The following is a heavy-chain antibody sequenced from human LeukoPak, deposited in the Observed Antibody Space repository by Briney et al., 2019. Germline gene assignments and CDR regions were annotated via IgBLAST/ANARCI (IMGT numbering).Heavy chain of an antibody. Sequence: ASAKVSCKASGYTFTDYGISWVRQAPGQGLEWMGWISAYNGNTNYAQKLQGRVTMTTDTSTSTAYMELRSLRSDDTAVYYCARDQGTVVTHWYFDLWGRGTLVTVSS. D-gene: IGHD4-23*01. CDR2: ISAYNGNT. CDR1: GYTFTDYG. J-gene: IGHJ2*01. V-gene: IGHV1-18*01. CDR3: ARDQGTVVTHWYFDL.